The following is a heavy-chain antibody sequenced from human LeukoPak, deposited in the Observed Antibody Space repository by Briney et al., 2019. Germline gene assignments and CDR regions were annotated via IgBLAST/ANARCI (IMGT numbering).Heavy chain of an antibody. CDR3: AREESGGYFDY. CDR2: INPTGTST. D-gene: IGHD2-8*02. V-gene: IGHV1-46*01. CDR1: GFPFTNYY. J-gene: IGHJ4*02. Sequence: ASVKVSFKASGFPFTNYYMHWVRQAPGQGLEWVGLINPTGTSTNYAQKFRGRVTMTRDTSTTTVYMELSSLRSEDTAVYYCAREESGGYFDYWGQGTLVTVSS.